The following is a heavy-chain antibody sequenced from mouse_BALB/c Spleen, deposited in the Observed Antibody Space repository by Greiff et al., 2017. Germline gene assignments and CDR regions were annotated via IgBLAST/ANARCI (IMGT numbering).Heavy chain of an antibody. D-gene: IGHD2-2*01. V-gene: IGHV2-9*02. CDR1: GFSLTSYG. CDR2: IWAGGST. CDR3: ARDWPSPYGYDPFMDY. J-gene: IGHJ4*01. Sequence: VKLVESGPGLVAPSQSLSITCTVSGFSLTSYGVHWVRQPPGKGLEWLGVIWAGGSTNYNSALMSRLSISKDNSKSQVFLKMNSLQTDDTAMYYCARDWPSPYGYDPFMDYWGQGTSVTVSS.